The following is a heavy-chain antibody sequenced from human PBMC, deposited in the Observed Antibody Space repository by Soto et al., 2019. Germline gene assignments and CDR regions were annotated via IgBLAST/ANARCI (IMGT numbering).Heavy chain of an antibody. CDR2: IKSKTDGGTT. Sequence: EVPLVESGGGLVKPGGSLRLSCAASGFTFSNAWMNWVRQAPGKGLEWVGRIKSKTDGGTTDYAAPVKGRFTISRDDSKNTLYLQMNSLKTEDTAVYYCTTMMGIAVAGTVDYWGQGTLVTVSS. V-gene: IGHV3-15*07. J-gene: IGHJ4*02. D-gene: IGHD6-19*01. CDR1: GFTFSNAW. CDR3: TTMMGIAVAGTVDY.